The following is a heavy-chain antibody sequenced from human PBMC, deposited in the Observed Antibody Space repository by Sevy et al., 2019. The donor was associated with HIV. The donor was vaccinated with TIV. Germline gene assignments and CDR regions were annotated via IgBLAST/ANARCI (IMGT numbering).Heavy chain of an antibody. J-gene: IGHJ3*02. CDR2: ISSSSSYI. Sequence: GGTLRLCCAASGFTFSSYSMNWVRQAPGKGLEWVSSISSSSSYIYYEDSVKGRFTITRDNAKNPLYLQMNSMRAEDTAVHYCVARRPHAFDIWGQGTIVTVSS. D-gene: IGHD6-6*01. V-gene: IGHV3-21*01. CDR1: GFTFSSYS. CDR3: VARRPHAFDI.